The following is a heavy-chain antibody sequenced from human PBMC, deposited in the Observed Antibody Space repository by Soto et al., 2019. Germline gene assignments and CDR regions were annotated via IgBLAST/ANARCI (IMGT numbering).Heavy chain of an antibody. Sequence: PGESLKISCKGSGYIFPSYWIGWVRQMPGKGLEWMGIIYLHDSDTRYSPSFQGQVTMSADKSNSTAYLQWSSLKASDTAMYYCATSTTGYYYYGMDVWGQGTTVTVSS. CDR3: ATSTTGYYYYGMDV. V-gene: IGHV5-51*01. CDR1: GYIFPSYW. CDR2: IYLHDSDT. J-gene: IGHJ6*02. D-gene: IGHD4-17*01.